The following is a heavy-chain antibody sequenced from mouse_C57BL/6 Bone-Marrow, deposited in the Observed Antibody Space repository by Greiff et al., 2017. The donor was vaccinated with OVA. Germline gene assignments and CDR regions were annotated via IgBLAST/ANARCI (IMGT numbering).Heavy chain of an antibody. Sequence: VKLMESGPGLVAPSQSLSITCTVSGFSLTSYGVDWVRQSPGKGLEWLGVIWGVGSTNYNSALKSRLSISKDNSKSQVFLKMNSLQTDDTAMYYCASLYYDYAWFAYWGQGTLVTVSA. D-gene: IGHD2-4*01. V-gene: IGHV2-6*01. CDR1: GFSLTSYG. CDR2: IWGVGST. CDR3: ASLYYDYAWFAY. J-gene: IGHJ3*01.